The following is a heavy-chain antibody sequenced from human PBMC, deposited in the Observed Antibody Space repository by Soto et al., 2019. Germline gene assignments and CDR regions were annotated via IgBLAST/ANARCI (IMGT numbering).Heavy chain of an antibody. CDR3: ARMKWGSITIFGEVSTRGWFDS. CDR2: ISHSGST. J-gene: IGHJ5*02. D-gene: IGHD3-3*01. V-gene: IGHV4-34*01. CDR1: GGSFSDYH. Sequence: QVQLQQWGAGLFKPSETVSLTCAVSGGSFSDYHWCWIRQSPGKGLEWIGEISHSGSTIYNPALESRVTLSLASSKNQCSLRLVSLTAAETAVYCCARMKWGSITIFGEVSTRGWFDSWGQGSRVTGSS.